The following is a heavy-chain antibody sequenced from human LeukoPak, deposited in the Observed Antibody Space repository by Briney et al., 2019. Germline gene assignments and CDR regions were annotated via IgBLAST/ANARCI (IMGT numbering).Heavy chain of an antibody. Sequence: SQTLSLTCTVSGGSISSGDYYWSWIRQPPGKGLEWIGYIYYSGSTYYNPSLKSRVTISVDTSKNQFSLKVTSVTAADTAVYYCARVGRYYDALTGYATGGSPFDYWGQGTLVTVSS. D-gene: IGHD3-9*01. CDR3: ARVGRYYDALTGYATGGSPFDY. CDR2: IYYSGST. CDR1: GGSISSGDYY. V-gene: IGHV4-30-4*01. J-gene: IGHJ4*02.